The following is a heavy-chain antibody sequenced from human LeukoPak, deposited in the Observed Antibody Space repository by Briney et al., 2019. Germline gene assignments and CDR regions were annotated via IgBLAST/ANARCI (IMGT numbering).Heavy chain of an antibody. CDR3: SRGGGYGDY. V-gene: IGHV4-4*07. CDR2: IHTNGGT. D-gene: IGHD5-12*01. J-gene: IGHJ4*02. CDR1: GASITSFY. Sequence: PSETLSLTRTVSGASITSFYYNWIRQSAGKGLEWIGRIHTNGGTDYRPSLNSRVTMSVDTSKKQISLKLTSVTAADTAVYFCSRGGGYGDYWGQGILVTVSS.